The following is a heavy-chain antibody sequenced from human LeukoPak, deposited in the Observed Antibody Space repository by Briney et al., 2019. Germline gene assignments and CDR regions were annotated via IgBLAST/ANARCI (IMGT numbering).Heavy chain of an antibody. D-gene: IGHD3-22*01. Sequence: GGSLRLSCAASGFTFDDYAMHWVRQAPGKGLEWVSGISWNSGSIGYADSVKGRFTISRDNAKNSLYLQMNSLRAEDTALYYCAKDGTYYYDSSGYWGYFDYWGQGTLVTVSS. J-gene: IGHJ4*02. CDR2: ISWNSGSI. V-gene: IGHV3-9*01. CDR3: AKDGTYYYDSSGYWGYFDY. CDR1: GFTFDDYA.